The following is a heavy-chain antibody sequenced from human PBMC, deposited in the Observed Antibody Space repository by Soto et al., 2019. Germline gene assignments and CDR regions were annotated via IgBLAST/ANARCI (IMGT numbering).Heavy chain of an antibody. J-gene: IGHJ4*02. D-gene: IGHD3-22*01. V-gene: IGHV1-3*01. CDR3: ARAEYYYDSSGFYH. Sequence: ASVKVSCKASGYTFNLYSIHWVRQAPGQRLEWMGWINAGNGYTKYSHNFQGRVTITRNTSASTAYMELSSLRSEDTAVYYCARAEYYYDSSGFYHWGQGTLVTVSS. CDR1: GYTFNLYS. CDR2: INAGNGYT.